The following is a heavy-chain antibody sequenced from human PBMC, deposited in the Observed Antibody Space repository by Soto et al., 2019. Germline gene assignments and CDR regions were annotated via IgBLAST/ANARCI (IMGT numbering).Heavy chain of an antibody. Sequence: WASVKVSCKASGGTFSSYDINWVRQATGHGLEWMGWINPNSGNIGYAQRFQGRVTMTRDTAIRTAYMEVSSLRSDDTAVYYCARGRASGSYYLLDYWGQGTLVTVSS. D-gene: IGHD3-10*01. CDR3: ARGRASGSYYLLDY. J-gene: IGHJ4*02. V-gene: IGHV1-8*02. CDR1: GGTFSSYD. CDR2: INPNSGNI.